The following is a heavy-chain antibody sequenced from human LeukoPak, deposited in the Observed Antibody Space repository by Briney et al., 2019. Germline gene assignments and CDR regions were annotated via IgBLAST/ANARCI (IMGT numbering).Heavy chain of an antibody. Sequence: SETLSLTCIVSGYSISSDYCWGWIRQAPGKGLEWIGSIYYSGSTYYNPALKSRVTISVDTSKNQFSLKLSSVTAADTAVYYCARHFGSGWSEFDYWGQGTLVTVSS. CDR3: ARHFGSGWSEFDY. V-gene: IGHV4-38-2*02. CDR2: IYYSGST. CDR1: GYSISSDYC. D-gene: IGHD6-19*01. J-gene: IGHJ4*02.